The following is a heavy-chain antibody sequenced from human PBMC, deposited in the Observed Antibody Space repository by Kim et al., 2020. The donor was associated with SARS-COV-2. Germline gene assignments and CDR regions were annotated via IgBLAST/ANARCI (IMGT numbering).Heavy chain of an antibody. CDR3: ARGTMVRGTIPGMDV. J-gene: IGHJ6*02. Sequence: DSVKGRFTISRDNAKNSLYLQMNSLRAEDTAVYYCARGTMVRGTIPGMDVWGQGTTVTVSS. V-gene: IGHV3-7*04. D-gene: IGHD3-10*01.